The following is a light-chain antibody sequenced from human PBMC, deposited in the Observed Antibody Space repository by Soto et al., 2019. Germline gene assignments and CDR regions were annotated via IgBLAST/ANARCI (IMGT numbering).Light chain of an antibody. CDR1: QDIGSH. J-gene: IGKJ5*01. V-gene: IGKV1D-16*01. CDR3: QQFRSFPIT. Sequence: DIHMTQSPSSLSASLGAGVTITSRASQDIGSHLAWYQQKPEKAPKVLIYFASTLQGGVPSRFSASGSGTAFTLTISSLQPEDFATYYCQQFRSFPITFGQGRLLAVK. CDR2: FAS.